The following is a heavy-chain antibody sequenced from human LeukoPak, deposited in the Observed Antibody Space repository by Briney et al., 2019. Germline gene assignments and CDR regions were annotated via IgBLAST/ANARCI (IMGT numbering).Heavy chain of an antibody. D-gene: IGHD1-20*01. J-gene: IGHJ6*02. CDR2: IYYSGST. CDR3: ARWGNWKGPNYYYYGMDV. Sequence: PSQTLSLTCTVSGGSISSGGYYWSWIRQHPGKGLEWIGYIYYSGSTYYNPSLKSRVTISVDTSKNQFSLKLSSVTAADTAVYYCARWGNWKGPNYYYYGMDVWGQGTTVTVSS. V-gene: IGHV4-31*03. CDR1: GGSISSGGYY.